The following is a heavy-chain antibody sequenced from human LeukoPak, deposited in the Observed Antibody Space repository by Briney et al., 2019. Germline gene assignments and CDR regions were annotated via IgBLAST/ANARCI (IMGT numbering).Heavy chain of an antibody. Sequence: ASVKVSCKASGYTFTNYGISWVRQAPGQGLEWMGWISAYNGYTDYAQKLQFRVTMTTDTSTSTAYMELRSLRSDDTAVYYCARVWVGALDYRGQGTLVTVSS. CDR2: ISAYNGYT. CDR1: GYTFTNYG. D-gene: IGHD1-26*01. V-gene: IGHV1-18*01. J-gene: IGHJ4*02. CDR3: ARVWVGALDY.